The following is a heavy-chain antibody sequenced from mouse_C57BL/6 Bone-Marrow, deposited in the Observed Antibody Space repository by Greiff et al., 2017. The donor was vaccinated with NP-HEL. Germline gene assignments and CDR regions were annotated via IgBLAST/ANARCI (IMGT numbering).Heavy chain of an antibody. CDR1: GYTFTSYD. Sequence: VQVVESGPELVKPGASVKLSCKASGYTFTSYDINWVKQRPGQGLEWIGWIYPRDGSTKYNEKFKGKATLTVDTSSSTAYMELHSLTSEDSAVYFCARGNSNYGGFYAMDYWGQGTSVTVSS. J-gene: IGHJ4*01. V-gene: IGHV1-85*01. CDR2: IYPRDGST. D-gene: IGHD2-5*01. CDR3: ARGNSNYGGFYAMDY.